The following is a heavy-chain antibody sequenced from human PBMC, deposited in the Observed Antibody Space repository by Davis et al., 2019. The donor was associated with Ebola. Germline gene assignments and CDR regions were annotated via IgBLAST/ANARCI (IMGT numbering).Heavy chain of an antibody. J-gene: IGHJ6*02. V-gene: IGHV3-30*18. Sequence: GESLKISCEASGFTFSTYAMHWVRQAPGKGLEWLAVISYHGKNKYSADSVKGRFTISRDNSKNTLYLQMNSLRAEDTAVYYCVKDLADGDYVPKGRMDVWGQGTTVTVSS. CDR1: GFTFSTYA. CDR3: VKDLADGDYVPKGRMDV. CDR2: ISYHGKNK. D-gene: IGHD4-17*01.